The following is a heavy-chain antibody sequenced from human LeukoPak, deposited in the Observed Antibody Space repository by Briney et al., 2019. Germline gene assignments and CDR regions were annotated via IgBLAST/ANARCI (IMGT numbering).Heavy chain of an antibody. CDR3: TRDRGSSTLGDY. CDR2: IRSKAFGETA. D-gene: IGHD7-27*01. Sequence: PGGSLRLSCETAGFTFSSYVMHWVRQDPGKGLEWVGFIRSKAFGETAEYAASVKGRFTISRDDSKSIAYLQMNSLKTEDTAVYYCTRDRGSSTLGDYWGQGTLVTVSS. J-gene: IGHJ4*02. CDR1: GFTFSSYV. V-gene: IGHV3-49*04.